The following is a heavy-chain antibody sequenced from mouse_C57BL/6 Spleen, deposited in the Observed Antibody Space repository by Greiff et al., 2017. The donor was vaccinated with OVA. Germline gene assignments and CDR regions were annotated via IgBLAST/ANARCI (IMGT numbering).Heavy chain of an antibody. CDR3: ARGYGSTHFGY. CDR1: GYAFSSSW. J-gene: IGHJ2*01. Sequence: VQLQQSGPELVKPGASVKISCKASGYAFSSSWMNWVKQRPGKGLEWIGRIYPGDGDTNYNGKFKGKATLTADKSSSTAYMQLSSLTSEDSAVYFCARGYGSTHFGYWGQGTTLTVSS. CDR2: IYPGDGDT. D-gene: IGHD1-1*01. V-gene: IGHV1-82*01.